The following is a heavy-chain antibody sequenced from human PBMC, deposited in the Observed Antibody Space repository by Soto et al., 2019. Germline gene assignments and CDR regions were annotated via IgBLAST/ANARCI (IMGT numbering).Heavy chain of an antibody. CDR2: IYWDDDK. CDR1: GFSLTTSGVG. V-gene: IGHV2-5*02. CDR3: AHRVLRTVFGLVTTTAIYFDF. D-gene: IGHD3-3*01. J-gene: IGHJ4*02. Sequence: QITLNESGPTVVRPTETLTLTCRFSGFSLTTSGVGVGWIRQSPGKAPEWLALIYWDDDKRYSASLKSRLTITKDTSKHQVVLTVSDSDPTDTATYYCAHRVLRTVFGLVTTTAIYFDFWGQGTPVAVSS.